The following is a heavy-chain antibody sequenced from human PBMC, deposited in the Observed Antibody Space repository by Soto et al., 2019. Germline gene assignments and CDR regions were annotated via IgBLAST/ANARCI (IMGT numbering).Heavy chain of an antibody. V-gene: IGHV4-39*01. Sequence: QLQLQESGPGLVKPSETLSLICTVSGGSISSSSYYWGWIRQPPGKGLEWIGSIYYSGSTYYNPSLKSRVTISVDTSKNQFSLKLSSVTAADTAVYYCALPRYGDYAGAFDIWGQGTMVTVSS. CDR1: GGSISSSSYY. CDR3: ALPRYGDYAGAFDI. D-gene: IGHD4-17*01. CDR2: IYYSGST. J-gene: IGHJ3*02.